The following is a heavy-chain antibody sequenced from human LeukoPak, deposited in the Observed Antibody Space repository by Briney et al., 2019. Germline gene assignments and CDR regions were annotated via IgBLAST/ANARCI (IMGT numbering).Heavy chain of an antibody. CDR3: ARDRLLEDRDYSYYYYMDV. J-gene: IGHJ6*03. D-gene: IGHD1-1*01. CDR2: ISSSSSYI. CDR1: GFTFSTYT. Sequence: GGSLRLSCAASGFTFSTYTINWVRQAPGKGLEWVSSISSSSSYIYYADSVKGRFTISRDNAKNSLYLQMNSLRAEDTAVYHCARDRLLEDRDYSYYYYMDVWGKGTTVTVCS. V-gene: IGHV3-21*01.